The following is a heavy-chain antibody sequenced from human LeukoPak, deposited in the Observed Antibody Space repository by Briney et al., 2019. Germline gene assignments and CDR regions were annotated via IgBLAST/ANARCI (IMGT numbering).Heavy chain of an antibody. Sequence: QTGGSLRLSCAASEFTFSTYAMHWVRQAPGKGPEWGAVISRDGRDIYYADSVRGLFTISRDNSMDTLYLQMNSLREEDMGFYFCARAVRAPGTPEHGFDLWGQETMVTVSS. CDR2: ISRDGRDI. CDR3: ARAVRAPGTPEHGFDL. J-gene: IGHJ3*01. V-gene: IGHV3-30*04. CDR1: EFTFSTYA. D-gene: IGHD6-13*01.